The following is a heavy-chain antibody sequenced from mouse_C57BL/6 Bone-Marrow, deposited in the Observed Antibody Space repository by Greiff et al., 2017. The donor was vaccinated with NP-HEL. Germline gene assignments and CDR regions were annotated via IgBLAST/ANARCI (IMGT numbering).Heavy chain of an antibody. J-gene: IGHJ1*03. D-gene: IGHD1-1*01. CDR1: GFTFTDYY. V-gene: IGHV7-3*01. CDR3: ARVYYGSSYEGHWYFDV. Sequence: EVQLVESGGGLVQPGGSLSLSCAASGFTFTDYYMSWVRQPPGKALEWLGFIRNKANGYTTEYSASVKGRFTISRDNSQSILYLQINALRAEDSATYYCARVYYGSSYEGHWYFDVWGTGTTVTVSS. CDR2: IRNKANGYTT.